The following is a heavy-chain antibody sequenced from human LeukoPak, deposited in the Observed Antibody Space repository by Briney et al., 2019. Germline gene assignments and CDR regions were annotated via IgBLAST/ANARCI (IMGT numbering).Heavy chain of an antibody. V-gene: IGHV4-39*07. CDR1: GGSISSSSYY. D-gene: IGHD6-19*01. J-gene: IGHJ4*02. Sequence: SETLSLTCTVSGGSISSSSYYCGWIRQPPGKGLEWIGSIYYSGSTYYNPSLKSRVTISVDTSKNQFSLKLSSVTAADTAVYYCARDNTKEQWLTRGLDYWGQGTLVTVSS. CDR3: ARDNTKEQWLTRGLDY. CDR2: IYYSGST.